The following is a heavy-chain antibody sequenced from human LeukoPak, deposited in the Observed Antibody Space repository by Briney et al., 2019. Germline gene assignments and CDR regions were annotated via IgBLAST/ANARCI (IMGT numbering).Heavy chain of an antibody. CDR2: IIPIFGTA. CDR1: GGTFSSYA. D-gene: IGHD3-9*01. Sequence: GASVTVSCKASGGTFSSYAIRWVRQAPGQGLEWMGGIIPIFGTANYAQKFQGRVTITTDESTSTAYMELSSLRSEDTAVYYCASGVYYDILTGYYPPDYWGQGTLVTVSS. J-gene: IGHJ4*02. V-gene: IGHV1-69*05. CDR3: ASGVYYDILTGYYPPDY.